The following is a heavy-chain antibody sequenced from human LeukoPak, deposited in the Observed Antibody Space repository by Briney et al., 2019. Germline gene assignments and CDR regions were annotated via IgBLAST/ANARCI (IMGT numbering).Heavy chain of an antibody. V-gene: IGHV4-59*12. CDR2: IYYSGST. J-gene: IGHJ4*02. Sequence: SETLSLTCTVSGGSISSYYWSWIRQPPGKGLEWIGYIYYSGSTKYNPSLKSRVTISVDTSKNQFSLKLSSVTAADTAVYYCARVRYSSSAFDYWGQGTLVTVSS. CDR3: ARVRYSSSAFDY. CDR1: GGSISSYY. D-gene: IGHD6-6*01.